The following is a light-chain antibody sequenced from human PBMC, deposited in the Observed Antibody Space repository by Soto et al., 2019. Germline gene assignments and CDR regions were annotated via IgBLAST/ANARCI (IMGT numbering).Light chain of an antibody. CDR3: EQFYRYPWT. CDR1: QSVDTC. CDR2: KAS. V-gene: IGKV1-5*03. Sequence: DIQMTQSPSTLSASVGDRVTITCRASQSVDTCLSWYQQKPGKAPHLLIYKASSLETGVPSRFSGSGSVTEFTPTISSLQPDDIATYFCEQFYRYPWTFGQGTQVEIK. J-gene: IGKJ1*01.